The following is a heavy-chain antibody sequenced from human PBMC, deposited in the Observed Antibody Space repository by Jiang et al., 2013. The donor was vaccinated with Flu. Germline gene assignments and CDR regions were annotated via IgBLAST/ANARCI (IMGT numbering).Heavy chain of an antibody. CDR1: GDSISGYY. V-gene: IGHV4-59*08. CDR3: ARHVEFQLFYYFDY. CDR2: IRYTGST. J-gene: IGHJ4*02. D-gene: IGHD1-1*01. Sequence: LLKPSETLSLTCTVSGDSISGYYWSWIRQPPGKRLEWIGYIRYTGSTNYNPSLKGRVTISEDSSKNQFSLNLTSVTAADTAVYYCARHVEFQLFYYFDYWGQGLLVTVSS.